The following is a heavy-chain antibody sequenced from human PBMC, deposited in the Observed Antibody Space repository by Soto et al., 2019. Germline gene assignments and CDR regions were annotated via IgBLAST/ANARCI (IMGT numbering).Heavy chain of an antibody. Sequence: QVQLVQSGAEVKKPGASVKVSCKASGYTFSSYGISWVRQAPGQGLEWMGWISDYNGNKNYAQKFQGRVTLTTDTSTSTAYMELRSLRSDDTAVYYCGRDCGGSCYQLFDYWGQGTLVTVSS. CDR1: GYTFSSYG. V-gene: IGHV1-18*01. CDR3: GRDCGGSCYQLFDY. D-gene: IGHD2-15*01. CDR2: ISDYNGNK. J-gene: IGHJ4*02.